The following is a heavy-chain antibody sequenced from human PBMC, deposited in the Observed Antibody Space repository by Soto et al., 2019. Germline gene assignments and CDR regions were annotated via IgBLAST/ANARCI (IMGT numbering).Heavy chain of an antibody. V-gene: IGHV1-24*01. D-gene: IGHD1-1*01. J-gene: IGHJ4*02. CDR3: ATDHMTTGKFDY. CDR2: FDPEDGET. Sequence: ASVKVSCKVSGYTLTELSMHWVRQAPGKGLEWMGGFDPEDGETIYAQKFQGRVTMTEDTSTDTAYMELSSLRSEDTAVYYCATDHMTTGKFDYWGQGTLVTVSS. CDR1: GYTLTELS.